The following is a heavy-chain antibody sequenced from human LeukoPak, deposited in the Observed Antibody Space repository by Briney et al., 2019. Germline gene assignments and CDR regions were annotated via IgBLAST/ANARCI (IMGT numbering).Heavy chain of an antibody. CDR2: IIPIFGTA. Sequence: ASVKVSCKASGGSFTSYAISWVRQAPGQGLEWMGGIIPIFGTANYAQKFQGRVTITADESTSTAYMELSSLRSEDTAVYYCATERLVPGGPGPRGAFDIWGRGTIVTVSS. CDR3: ATERLVPGGPGPRGAFDI. D-gene: IGHD2-2*01. CDR1: GGSFTSYA. J-gene: IGHJ3*02. V-gene: IGHV1-69*13.